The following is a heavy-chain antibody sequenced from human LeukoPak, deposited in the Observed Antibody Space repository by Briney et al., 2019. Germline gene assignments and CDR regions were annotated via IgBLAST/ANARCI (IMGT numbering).Heavy chain of an antibody. V-gene: IGHV4-39*07. CDR1: GGSISSSSYY. CDR3: ARDSIAAAGTGY. J-gene: IGHJ4*02. D-gene: IGHD6-13*01. CDR2: IYYSGST. Sequence: SETLSLTCTVSGGSISSSSYYWGWIRQPPGKGLEWIGSIYYSGSTYYNPSLKSRVTISVDTSKNQFSLKLSSVTAADTAVYYCARDSIAAAGTGYWGQGTLVTVSS.